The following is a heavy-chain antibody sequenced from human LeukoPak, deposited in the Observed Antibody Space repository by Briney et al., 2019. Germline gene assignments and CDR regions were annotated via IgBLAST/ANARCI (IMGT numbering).Heavy chain of an antibody. J-gene: IGHJ3*02. CDR1: TFSFRNFA. CDR2: ISDSGHRT. D-gene: IGHD1-26*01. V-gene: IGHV3-23*01. Sequence: GGSLRLSCAASTFSFRNFAMSWARLAPGKGLEWVSGISDSGHRTDYADSVEGRFTISRDNSKNTLYLQMDSLRAEDTALYYCARKKWEPPSNDAFDIWGQGTMATVSS. CDR3: ARKKWEPPSNDAFDI.